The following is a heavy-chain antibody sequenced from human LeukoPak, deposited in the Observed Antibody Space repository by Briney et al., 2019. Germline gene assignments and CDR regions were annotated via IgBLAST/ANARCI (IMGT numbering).Heavy chain of an antibody. CDR3: AKDQGDFVVVVAAYYYYGMDV. Sequence: GSLRLSCVASGFTFRRYAMSWVRQAPGKGLEWVAGMSGSGGSTYHAESVKDRFTISRDNSKSTLYLQMNSLRDEDTAVYFCAKDQGDFVVVVAAYYYYGMDVWGKGTTVTVSS. CDR2: MSGSGGST. D-gene: IGHD2-15*01. CDR1: GFTFRRYA. J-gene: IGHJ6*04. V-gene: IGHV3-23*01.